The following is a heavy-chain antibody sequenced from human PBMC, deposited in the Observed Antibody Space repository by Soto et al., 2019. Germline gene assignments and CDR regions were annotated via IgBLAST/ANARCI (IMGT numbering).Heavy chain of an antibody. J-gene: IGHJ5*02. D-gene: IGHD5-18*01. CDR3: ARGVAGYTSMVTGWFDP. CDR2: ISYSGST. V-gene: IGHV4-39*01. Sequence: SETLSLTCTVSAGSISSHGYFWGWIRQPPGKGLEWIGMISYSGSTYYSPSLKSRVTISADTSKNQLSLRLSSVTAADTAVYYCARGVAGYTSMVTGWFDPWGQGALLPVSS. CDR1: AGSISSHGYF.